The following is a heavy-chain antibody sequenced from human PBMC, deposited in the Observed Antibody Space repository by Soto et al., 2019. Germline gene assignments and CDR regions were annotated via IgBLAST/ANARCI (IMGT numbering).Heavy chain of an antibody. D-gene: IGHD3-10*01. Sequence: QVHLVESGGGVVQPGRSLRVSCTASEFSFNNYAVHWVRQAPGEGLEWVALISSDGNNKYYPDSVKGRFTLSRDPTNNTVYLQMHSLRLDATAVYYCATWTLPLSWSWLQSAAGKFDYWGQGTLGTVAS. J-gene: IGHJ4*02. V-gene: IGHV3-30-3*01. CDR3: ATWTLPLSWSWLQSAAGKFDY. CDR1: EFSFNNYA. CDR2: ISSDGNNK.